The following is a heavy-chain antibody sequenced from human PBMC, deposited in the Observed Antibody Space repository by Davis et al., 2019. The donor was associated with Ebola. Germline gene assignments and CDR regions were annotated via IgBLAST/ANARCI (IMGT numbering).Heavy chain of an antibody. CDR1: GFTFSTYT. J-gene: IGHJ5*02. Sequence: GESLKISCAASGFTFSTYTMHWVRQAPGKGLVWVAVVSYDGSNKYYPDSVKGRFTASRDNSKDTLYLQMNSLRAEDTAVYYCSGLGASSGWYLPWGQGTLVTVSS. D-gene: IGHD6-19*01. V-gene: IGHV3-30-3*01. CDR3: SGLGASSGWYLP. CDR2: VSYDGSNK.